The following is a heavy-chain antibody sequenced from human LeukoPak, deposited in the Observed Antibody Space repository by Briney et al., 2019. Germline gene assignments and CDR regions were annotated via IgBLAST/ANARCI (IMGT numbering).Heavy chain of an antibody. CDR3: ARNLIAVAGSGPDYSYYNIDL. CDR2: FIPIFGSA. CDR1: GETFPKYG. V-gene: IGHV1-69*05. J-gene: IGHJ6*03. D-gene: IGHD6-19*01. Sequence: SVKVSCKASGETFPKYGISWVRQAPGQGLEWTGGFIPIFGSADYVQKFQGRLTFTTDESKTTAYMDLSSLTSEDTAIYYCARNLIAVAGSGPDYSYYNIDLWGRGTTVIVSS.